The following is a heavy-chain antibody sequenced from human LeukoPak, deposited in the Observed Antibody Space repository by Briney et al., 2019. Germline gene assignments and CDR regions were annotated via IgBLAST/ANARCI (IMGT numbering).Heavy chain of an antibody. J-gene: IGHJ4*02. D-gene: IGHD6-13*01. CDR2: ISYDGVNT. CDR1: GFTFSTYA. Sequence: PGGSLRLSCAASGFTFSTYAIHWVRQAPGEGLEWVAVISYDGVNTFYADSVKGRFAVSRDNSKKTVYLQMNSLRGEDTAVYYCAKDKYSPVRSMSEAAYYFDFWGPGTLVTVSS. CDR3: AKDKYSPVRSMSEAAYYFDF. V-gene: IGHV3-30*09.